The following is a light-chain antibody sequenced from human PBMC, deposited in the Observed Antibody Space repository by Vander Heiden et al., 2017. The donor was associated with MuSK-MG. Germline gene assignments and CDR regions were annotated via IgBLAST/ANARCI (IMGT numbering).Light chain of an antibody. CDR2: GAS. CDR1: QNITNY. J-gene: IGKJ2*01. CDR3: QQYDNVPYT. V-gene: IGKV1-33*01. Sequence: DIKMTQSPSSLSASIGDRVTITCQASQNITNYLAWYQQRPGQAPKLLIYGASTWETGVPARFSGSGSGTDFTLTITSLQPEDVAAYYCQQYDNVPYTFGQGTKLEIK.